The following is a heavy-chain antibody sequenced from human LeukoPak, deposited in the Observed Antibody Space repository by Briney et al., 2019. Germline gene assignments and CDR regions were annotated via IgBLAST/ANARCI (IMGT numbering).Heavy chain of an antibody. J-gene: IGHJ4*02. CDR3: AKVVGYSYGSRFDY. V-gene: IGHV3-30*18. D-gene: IGHD5-18*01. Sequence: GGSLRLSCAASGFTFSDYGMHWVRQAPGKGLEWVALISYDGSHKDYTDSVKGRFTISRDNSKNTLYLQMSSLRAEDTAVYYCAKVVGYSYGSRFDYWGQGTLVTVSS. CDR2: ISYDGSHK. CDR1: GFTFSDYG.